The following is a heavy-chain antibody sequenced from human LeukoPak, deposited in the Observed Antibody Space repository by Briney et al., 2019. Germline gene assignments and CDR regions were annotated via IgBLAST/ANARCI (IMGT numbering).Heavy chain of an antibody. CDR2: ISGSGGST. J-gene: IGHJ4*02. CDR3: AKGDERIPGSHFDY. D-gene: IGHD2-15*01. CDR1: GFTFSSYA. Sequence: PGGSLRLSYAASGFTFSSYAMSWVRQAPGKGLEWVSAISGSGGSTYYADSVKGRFTISRDNSKNTLYLQMNSLRAEDTAVYYCAKGDERIPGSHFDYWGQGTLVTVSS. V-gene: IGHV3-23*01.